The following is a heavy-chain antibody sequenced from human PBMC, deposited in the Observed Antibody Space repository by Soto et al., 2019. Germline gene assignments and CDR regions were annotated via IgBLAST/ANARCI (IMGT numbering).Heavy chain of an antibody. V-gene: IGHV1-18*01. CDR2: ISAYSGHT. D-gene: IGHD6-19*01. CDR3: ARRPHLADNVELDY. CDR1: GYTFTNYG. J-gene: IGHJ4*02. Sequence: QVQLVQSGAEVKKPGASVTVSCKASGYTFTNYGINWVRQAPGQGLEWMGWISAYSGHTNYAQKLQDRVTMTTDTSTSTAYMELRSLRSDDTVVYYCARRPHLADNVELDYLGQGTLVTVSS.